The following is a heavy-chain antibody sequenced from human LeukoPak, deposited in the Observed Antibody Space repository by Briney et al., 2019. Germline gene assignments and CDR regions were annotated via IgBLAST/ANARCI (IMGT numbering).Heavy chain of an antibody. D-gene: IGHD4-23*01. Sequence: GGSLRLSCAASGFTFSSYGMHWVRQAPGKGLEWVAVISYDGSNKYYADSVKGRFTISRDNSKNTLYLQMNSLRAEDTAVYYCARAVGNHFDYWGQGTLVTVSS. CDR2: ISYDGSNK. CDR3: ARAVGNHFDY. CDR1: GFTFSSYG. J-gene: IGHJ4*02. V-gene: IGHV3-30*03.